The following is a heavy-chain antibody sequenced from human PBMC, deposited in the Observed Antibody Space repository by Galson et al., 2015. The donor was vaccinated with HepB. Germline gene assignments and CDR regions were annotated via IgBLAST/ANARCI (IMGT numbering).Heavy chain of an antibody. CDR2: IIPIFGTA. CDR1: GGTFSSYT. J-gene: IGHJ6*02. Sequence: SVKVSCKASGGTFSSYTISWVRQAPGQGLEWMGGIIPIFGTANYAQKFQDRVSIIADEFTSTAYMELSSLRSEDTAVYYCARVGGVIHDHRRDSIEYYYYYGMDVWGQGTTVTVSS. CDR3: ARVGGVIHDHRRDSIEYYYYYGMDV. D-gene: IGHD3-16*01. V-gene: IGHV1-69*13.